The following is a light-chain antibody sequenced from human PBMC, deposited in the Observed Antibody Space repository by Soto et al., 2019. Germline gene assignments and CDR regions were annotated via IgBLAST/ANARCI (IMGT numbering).Light chain of an antibody. CDR2: GAS. J-gene: IGKJ2*01. CDR3: QQYASSPYN. Sequence: ENVLTQSPGTLSLSPGERATLSCRASQSVSSNFLAWYQQKPGQAPRLLIYGASNRIPGIADRFSGSGSGTNFTITISRLEPEDFAVYCCQQYASSPYNFGQGTTLEIK. CDR1: QSVSSNF. V-gene: IGKV3-20*01.